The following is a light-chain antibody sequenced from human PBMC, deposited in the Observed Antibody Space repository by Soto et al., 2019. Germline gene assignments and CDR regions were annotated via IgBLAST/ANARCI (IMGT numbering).Light chain of an antibody. CDR1: QSVSSN. Sequence: EIVMTQSPANLSVSPGERATLSCRASQSVSSNLAWYQQKHGQGPPLLIYCASTRATGIPARFSGSGSGTEFTLTISSLQSEDVEVYYCQQYNKWPPYTFGQGTKVEIK. V-gene: IGKV3-15*01. J-gene: IGKJ2*01. CDR3: QQYNKWPPYT. CDR2: CAS.